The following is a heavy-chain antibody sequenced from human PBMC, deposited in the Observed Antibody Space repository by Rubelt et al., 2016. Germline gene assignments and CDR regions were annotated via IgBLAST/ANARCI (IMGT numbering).Heavy chain of an antibody. CDR1: GGSISGYY. V-gene: IGHV4-59*12. CDR2: IYDSGST. Sequence: QVQLQESGPGLVKPSETLSLTCTVSGGSISGYYWGWIRQPPGKGLEWIGYIYDSGSTSYNTSLKSRVTISVDTAKNQFSRRVGSVTAADTAVYYCARDYGGVGYSLFVWGQGTTVTVSS. D-gene: IGHD6-13*01. CDR3: ARDYGGVGYSLFV. J-gene: IGHJ6*02.